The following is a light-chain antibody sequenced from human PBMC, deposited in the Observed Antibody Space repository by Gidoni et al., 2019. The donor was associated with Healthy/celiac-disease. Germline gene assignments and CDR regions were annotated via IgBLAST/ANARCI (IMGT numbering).Light chain of an antibody. J-gene: IGKJ1*01. CDR2: AAS. CDR3: KQSRA. CDR1: QGISSY. Sequence: DIQLTQSPSFLSASVGDRVTITCRASQGISSYLAWYQQKPGKAPKLLIYAASTLQSGVPSRFSGSGSGTEVTLKISSLQPEDFATYYCKQSRAFXXXTKVEIK. V-gene: IGKV1-9*01.